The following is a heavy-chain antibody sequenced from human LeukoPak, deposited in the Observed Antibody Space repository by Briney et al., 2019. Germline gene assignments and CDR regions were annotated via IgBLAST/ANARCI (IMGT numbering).Heavy chain of an antibody. V-gene: IGHV1-69*06. Sequence: GASVKVSCKASGGTFSSYAISWVRQAPGQGLEWMGGIIPIFGTANYTQKFQGRVTITADKSTSTAYMELSSLRSEDTAVYYCARVFFEIGSPYFDYWGQGTLVTVSS. J-gene: IGHJ4*02. CDR3: ARVFFEIGSPYFDY. CDR2: IIPIFGTA. CDR1: GGTFSSYA. D-gene: IGHD3-3*01.